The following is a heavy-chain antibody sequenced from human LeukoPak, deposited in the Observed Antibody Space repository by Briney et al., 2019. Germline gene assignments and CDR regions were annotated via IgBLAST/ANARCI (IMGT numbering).Heavy chain of an antibody. V-gene: IGHV3-21*01. CDR3: ARVAGVMGENIYYLDV. CDR2: ISSSSTYI. D-gene: IGHD1-26*01. Sequence: GGSLRLSCAASGFIFSDYSINWVRQAPGQGLERVSSISSSSTYIFYADSVKGRFTISRDNGKSSLYLQMNSLRAEDTAVYYCARVAGVMGENIYYLDVWGKGTTVTVSS. CDR1: GFIFSDYS. J-gene: IGHJ6*03.